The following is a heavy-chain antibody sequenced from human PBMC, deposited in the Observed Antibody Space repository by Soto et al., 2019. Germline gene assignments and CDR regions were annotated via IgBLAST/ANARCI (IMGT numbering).Heavy chain of an antibody. J-gene: IGHJ5*02. CDR2: IYESGYT. V-gene: IGHV4-31*03. D-gene: IGHD5-18*01. CDR3: VRAVRHTAMVYPWFDP. CDR1: GASVSTGAYY. Sequence: QVQPQESGPRLVKPSQTLSLTCTVSGASVSTGAYYWGWVRQRPGRGLEWIGYIYESGYTYYNTSLKSRLTISLDRSNNQFSLGLTSVTAADTAVYYCVRAVRHTAMVYPWFDPWGQGTLVTVSS.